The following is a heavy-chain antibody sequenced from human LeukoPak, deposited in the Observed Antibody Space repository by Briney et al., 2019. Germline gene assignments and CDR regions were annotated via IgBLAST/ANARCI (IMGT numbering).Heavy chain of an antibody. CDR2: IYTSGST. CDR3: ARVFSSGWYGPNRSYYYYYMDV. V-gene: IGHV4-61*02. J-gene: IGHJ6*03. Sequence: SETLSLTCTVSGGSISSGSYYWSWIRQPAGKGLEGIGRIYTSGSTNYNPSLKSRVTISVDTSKNQFSLKLSSVTAADTAVYYCARVFSSGWYGPNRSYYYYYMDVWGKGTTVTISS. CDR1: GGSISSGSYY. D-gene: IGHD6-19*01.